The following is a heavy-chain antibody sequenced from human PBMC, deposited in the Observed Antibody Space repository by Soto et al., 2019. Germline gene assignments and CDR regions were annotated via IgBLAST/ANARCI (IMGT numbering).Heavy chain of an antibody. D-gene: IGHD4-17*01. CDR1: GGTFSSYT. V-gene: IGHV1-69*02. CDR2: IIPILGIA. CDR3: ARDYGDYVGPTDY. J-gene: IGHJ4*02. Sequence: QVQLVQSGAEVKKPGSSVKVSCKASGGTFSSYTISWVRQAPGQGLEWMGRIIPILGIANYAQKFQGRVTITADKSTSTAYMELRSLRSEDTAVYYCARDYGDYVGPTDYWGQGTLVTVSS.